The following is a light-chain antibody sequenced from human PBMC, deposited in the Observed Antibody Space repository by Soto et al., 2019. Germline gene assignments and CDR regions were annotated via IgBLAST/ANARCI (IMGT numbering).Light chain of an antibody. J-gene: IGLJ1*01. CDR2: SNN. Sequence: QSVLTQPPSASGTPGQRVTISCSGSSSNIGSNTVNWYQQLPGTAPKLLIYSNNQRPSGVPDRFSGSKSGTSASLAISGLQSEDEAEYYCFSYTSSTTYVFGSGTKLTVL. CDR3: FSYTSSTTYV. V-gene: IGLV1-44*01. CDR1: SSNIGSNT.